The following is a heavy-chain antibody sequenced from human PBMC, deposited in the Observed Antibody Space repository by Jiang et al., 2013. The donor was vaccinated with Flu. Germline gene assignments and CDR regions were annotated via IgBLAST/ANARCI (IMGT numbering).Heavy chain of an antibody. J-gene: IGHJ4*02. V-gene: IGHV1-46*01. CDR1: GYTFTTYY. Sequence: GAEVKKPGASVTVSCRASGYTFTTYYMVWVRQAPGQGLEWMGIINPSGGSTTYAQKFQGRVTMTRDTSTSTVYMELSSLRSEDTALYYCARDTHDYFGSGTYDYWGQGTLVTVSS. CDR2: INPSGGST. D-gene: IGHD3-10*01. CDR3: ARDTHDYFGSGTYDY.